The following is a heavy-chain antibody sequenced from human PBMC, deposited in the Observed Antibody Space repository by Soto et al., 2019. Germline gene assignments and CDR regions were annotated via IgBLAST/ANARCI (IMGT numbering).Heavy chain of an antibody. J-gene: IGHJ4*02. CDR1: GGTFSSYA. D-gene: IGHD3-16*02. V-gene: IGHV1-69*13. CDR2: IIPIFGTA. CDR3: ARPVQVGFVWWSYRY. Sequence: SVKVSCNASGGTFSSYAISWVRQAPGQGLEWMGGIIPIFGTANYAQKFQGRVTITADESTSTAYMELSSLRSEDTAVYYCARPVQVGFVWWSYRYWGQGPLVTVSS.